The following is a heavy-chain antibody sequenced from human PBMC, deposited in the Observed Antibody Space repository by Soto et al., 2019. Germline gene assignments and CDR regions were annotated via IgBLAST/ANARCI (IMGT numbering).Heavy chain of an antibody. Sequence: SETLSLTCTVSGGSISSYYWSWIRQPPGKGLEWIGYIYYSGSTNYNPSLKSRVTISVDTSKNQFSLKLGSVTAPDTAVYYCARHVRYRNIVLIGVGPKPPSYFDYWGQGTLVTVSS. V-gene: IGHV4-59*08. D-gene: IGHD2-8*01. CDR1: GGSISSYY. CDR2: IYYSGST. CDR3: ARHVRYRNIVLIGVGPKPPSYFDY. J-gene: IGHJ4*02.